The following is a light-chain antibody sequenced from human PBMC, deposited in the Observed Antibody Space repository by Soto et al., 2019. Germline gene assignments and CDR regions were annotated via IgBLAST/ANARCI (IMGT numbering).Light chain of an antibody. V-gene: IGKV3-11*01. J-gene: IGKJ2*01. CDR3: QQRSNWPPFT. CDR1: QSVSTN. Sequence: TQSPGTLSLSPGDRATLSCRASQSVSTNLAWYQQRPGQAPRLLIYDASNRATGIPARFSGSGSGTDFTLTISTLEPEDFAVYYCQQRSNWPPFTFGQGTKVDIK. CDR2: DAS.